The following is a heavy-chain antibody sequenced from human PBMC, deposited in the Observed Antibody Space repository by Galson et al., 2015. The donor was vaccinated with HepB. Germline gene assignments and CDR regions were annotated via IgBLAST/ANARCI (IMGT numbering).Heavy chain of an antibody. J-gene: IGHJ4*02. Sequence: QSGAEVKKPGESLRISCKGSGYSFTSYWISWVRQMPGKGLEWMGRIDPSDSYTNYSPSFQGHVTISADKSISTAYLQWSSLKASDTAMYYCATTYGYSSSWYLSEALNDWGQGTLVTVSS. D-gene: IGHD6-13*01. V-gene: IGHV5-10-1*01. CDR1: GYSFTSYW. CDR3: ATTYGYSSSWYLSEALND. CDR2: IDPSDSYT.